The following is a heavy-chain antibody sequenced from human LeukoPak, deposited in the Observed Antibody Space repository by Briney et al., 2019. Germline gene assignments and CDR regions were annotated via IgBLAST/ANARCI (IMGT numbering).Heavy chain of an antibody. V-gene: IGHV4-61*02. Sequence: SQTLSLTCTVSGGSISSGSYYWSWIRQPAGKGLEWIGRIYTSGSTNYNPPLKSRVTISVDTSKNQFSLKLSSVTAADTAVYYCARGIVLMVYAEYYFDYWGQGTLVTVSS. CDR1: GGSISSGSYY. D-gene: IGHD2-8*01. J-gene: IGHJ4*02. CDR3: ARGIVLMVYAEYYFDY. CDR2: IYTSGST.